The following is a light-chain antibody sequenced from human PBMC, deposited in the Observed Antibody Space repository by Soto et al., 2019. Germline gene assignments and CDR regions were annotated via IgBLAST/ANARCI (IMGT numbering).Light chain of an antibody. J-gene: IGKJ2*01. CDR2: AAS. V-gene: IGKV1-39*01. Sequence: DIQMTQSPSSMSASVGDRVTITCRASQSINSYLNWYQQKPGKAPKLLIHAASSVQVGVPSRFSGSGSGTDFTLTISSLQPEDFATYYCQQSYNTPPYTFGQGTKVAIK. CDR1: QSINSY. CDR3: QQSYNTPPYT.